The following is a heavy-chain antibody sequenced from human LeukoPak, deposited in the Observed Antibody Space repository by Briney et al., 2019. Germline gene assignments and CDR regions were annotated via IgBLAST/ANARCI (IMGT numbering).Heavy chain of an antibody. CDR3: ARGNSGYDYAFDI. J-gene: IGHJ3*02. Sequence: SETMSLTCTVSGGSISSYHWSWIRQPPGKGLQWIGFIYSSGSTNYNPSLKSRVTISLDTSKNQFSLRVSSVTSADTAVYYCARGNSGYDYAFDIWGRGRMVTVSS. D-gene: IGHD5-12*01. CDR2: IYSSGST. V-gene: IGHV4-59*01. CDR1: GGSISSYH.